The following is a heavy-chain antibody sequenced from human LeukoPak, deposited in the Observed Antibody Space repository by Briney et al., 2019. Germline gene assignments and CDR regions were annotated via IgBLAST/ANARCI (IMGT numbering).Heavy chain of an antibody. V-gene: IGHV1-69*01. CDR3: ASGRYDILTGADY. Sequence: SVKVSCKASGGTFIIYAISWVRQAPGQGREWMGGIIPIFGTANYTQKFQGRVTITADESTSTASMELSSLRSEDTAVYYCASGRYDILTGADYWGQGTLVTVSS. D-gene: IGHD3-9*01. CDR1: GGTFIIYA. J-gene: IGHJ4*02. CDR2: IIPIFGTA.